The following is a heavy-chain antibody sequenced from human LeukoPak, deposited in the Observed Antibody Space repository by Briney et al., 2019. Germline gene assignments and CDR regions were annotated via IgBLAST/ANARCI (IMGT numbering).Heavy chain of an antibody. Sequence: SETLSLTCNVSGGSISSNSYFWGWIRQPPGKGLEWIGTIYYSGSTYYNPSLRSRVAISIDTSKNRFSLRLDSVTAADTAVYFCATTARHCSEYWGQGTLVTVSS. V-gene: IGHV4-39*07. D-gene: IGHD6-6*01. J-gene: IGHJ4*02. CDR3: ATTARHCSEY. CDR2: IYYSGST. CDR1: GGSISSNSYF.